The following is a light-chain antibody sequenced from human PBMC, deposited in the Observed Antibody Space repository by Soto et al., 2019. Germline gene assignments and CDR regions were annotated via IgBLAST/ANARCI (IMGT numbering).Light chain of an antibody. V-gene: IGLV2-23*02. J-gene: IGLJ7*01. Sequence: QSVLTQPASVSGSPGQSITISCTGTSSDVGSYNLVSWYQQHPGKAPKLMISEVSKRPSGISDRFSGCKSGSTASLTISGLQAEDEADYYCCSYAGTSTHTVFGGGTQLTVL. CDR1: SSDVGSYNL. CDR3: CSYAGTSTHTV. CDR2: EVS.